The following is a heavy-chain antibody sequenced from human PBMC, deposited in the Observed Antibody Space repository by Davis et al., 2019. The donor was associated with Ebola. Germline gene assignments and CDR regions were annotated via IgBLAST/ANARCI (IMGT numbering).Heavy chain of an antibody. V-gene: IGHV3-73*01. J-gene: IGHJ4*02. CDR1: GFTFSGSS. CDR3: TTRGFDS. Sequence: GGSLRLSCAASGFTFSGSSMQWVRQAPGKGLEWVGRIRTTAYNYATVYPVSVKGRFTISRDDSKSTTYLQMNGLRIEDTAVYYCTTRGFDSWGQGTLVTVSS. D-gene: IGHD3-10*01. CDR2: IRTTAYNYAT.